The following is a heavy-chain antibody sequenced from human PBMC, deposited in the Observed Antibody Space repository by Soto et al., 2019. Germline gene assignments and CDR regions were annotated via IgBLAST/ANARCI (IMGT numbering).Heavy chain of an antibody. CDR3: ASQYYYDSSGSQTFDY. D-gene: IGHD3-22*01. Sequence: ETLSLTCTVSGGSISSYYWNWIRQPPGKGLEWIGDIYYGGGTNYNPSLKSRVTLSVDTSKNQFSLKLSSVTAADTAVYYCASQYYYDSSGSQTFDYWGQGTQVTVSS. V-gene: IGHV4-59*01. J-gene: IGHJ4*02. CDR1: GGSISSYY. CDR2: IYYGGGT.